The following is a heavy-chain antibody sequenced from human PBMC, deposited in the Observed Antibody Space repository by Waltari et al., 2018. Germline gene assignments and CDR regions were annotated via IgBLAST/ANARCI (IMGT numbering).Heavy chain of an antibody. CDR2: IYSGGST. CDR1: GFTVSSTY. Sequence: EVQLVESGGGLVQPGGSLRLSCAASGFTVSSTYMGWVRQAPGKGLEWVSVIYSGGSTYYADSVKGRFTISRDNSKNTLYLQMNSLRAEDTAVYYCAREGAARAPDYWGQGTLVTVSS. CDR3: AREGAARAPDY. J-gene: IGHJ4*02. V-gene: IGHV3-66*02. D-gene: IGHD6-6*01.